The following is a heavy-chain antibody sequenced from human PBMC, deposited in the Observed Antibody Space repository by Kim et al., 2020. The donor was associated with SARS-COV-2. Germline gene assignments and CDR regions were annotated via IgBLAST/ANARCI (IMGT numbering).Heavy chain of an antibody. D-gene: IGHD3-3*01. J-gene: IGHJ6*02. CDR1: GFTFSSYG. V-gene: IGHV3-33*01. CDR3: ARAYYDFWRTAFDYYYGMDV. Sequence: GGSLRLSCAASGFTFSSYGMHWVRQAPGKGLEWVAVIWYDGSNKYYADSVKGRFTISRDNSKNTLYLQMNSLRAEDTAVYYCARAYYDFWRTAFDYYYGMDVWGQGTTVTVSS. CDR2: IWYDGSNK.